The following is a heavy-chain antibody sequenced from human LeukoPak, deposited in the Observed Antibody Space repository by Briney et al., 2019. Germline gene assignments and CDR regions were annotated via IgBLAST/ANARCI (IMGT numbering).Heavy chain of an antibody. J-gene: IGHJ6*03. CDR1: GFTFSSYW. V-gene: IGHV3-7*01. Sequence: GGSLRLSCAASGFTFSSYWMSWVRQAPGKGLEWVANIKEDGSEEYYVDSVKGRFTISRDNAKNSLYLQMNSLRAEDTAVYYCARALGDYYYYYMDVWGKGTTVTVSS. CDR3: ARALGDYYYYYMDV. CDR2: IKEDGSEE. D-gene: IGHD7-27*01.